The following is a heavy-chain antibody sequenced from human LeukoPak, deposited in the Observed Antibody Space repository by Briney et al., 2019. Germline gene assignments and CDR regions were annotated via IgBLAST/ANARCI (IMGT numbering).Heavy chain of an antibody. Sequence: ASVKVSCKASGYTFTSYYMHWVRQAPGQGLEWMGIINPSGGSTSYAQKFQGRVTMTRDTSTSTVYMELSSLRSEDTAVYYCARDRSPTYYDSSGYYYWGQGTLVTVSS. J-gene: IGHJ4*02. CDR2: INPSGGST. CDR3: ARDRSPTYYDSSGYYY. CDR1: GYTFTSYY. V-gene: IGHV1-46*01. D-gene: IGHD3-22*01.